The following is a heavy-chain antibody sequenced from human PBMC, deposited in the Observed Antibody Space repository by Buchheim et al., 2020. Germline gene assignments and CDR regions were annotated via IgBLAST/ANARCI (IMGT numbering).Heavy chain of an antibody. J-gene: IGHJ5*02. CDR1: GGSFSAYY. CDR3: ARAGRSDMVPNRNGRRYNWFDP. CDR2: INHSGST. D-gene: IGHD5-24*01. Sequence: QVQLQQWGAGLLKPSETLSLTCAVYGGSFSAYYWSWIRQPPGTGLEWIWEINHSGSTNYNPSLTSRVTISVDTSKNQFSLTLSSVTAADTAVYYCARAGRSDMVPNRNGRRYNWFDPWGQGTL. V-gene: IGHV4-34*01.